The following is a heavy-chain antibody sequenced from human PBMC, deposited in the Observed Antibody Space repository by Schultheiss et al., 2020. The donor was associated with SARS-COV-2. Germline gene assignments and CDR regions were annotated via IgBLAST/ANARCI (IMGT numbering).Heavy chain of an antibody. CDR3: AKLHGPFDY. J-gene: IGHJ4*02. Sequence: SETLSLTCSVSGGSIGRSGYYWGWIRQSPGKGLEWIGSIYYSGSTYYNPSLKSRVTISVDTSKNQFSLKLSSVTAADTAVYYCAKLHGPFDYWGQGTLVTVSS. D-gene: IGHD1-7*01. CDR1: GGSIGRSGYY. CDR2: IYYSGST. V-gene: IGHV4-39*07.